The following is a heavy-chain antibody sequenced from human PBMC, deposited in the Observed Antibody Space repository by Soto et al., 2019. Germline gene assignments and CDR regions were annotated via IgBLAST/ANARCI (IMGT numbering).Heavy chain of an antibody. J-gene: IGHJ4*02. Sequence: GGSLRLSCAASGFTFSSYGMHWVHQAPVKGLEWVAVISYDGSNKYYADSVKGRFTISRDNSKNTLYLQMNGLRAEDTAVYYCAKVRRGVVVVPAAIWVLDYWGQGTLVTVSS. CDR1: GFTFSSYG. D-gene: IGHD2-2*01. V-gene: IGHV3-30*18. CDR3: AKVRRGVVVVPAAIWVLDY. CDR2: ISYDGSNK.